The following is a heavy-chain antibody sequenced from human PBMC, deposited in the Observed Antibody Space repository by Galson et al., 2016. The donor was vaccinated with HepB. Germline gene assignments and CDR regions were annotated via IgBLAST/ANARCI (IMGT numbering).Heavy chain of an antibody. CDR1: GFTFEDYA. D-gene: IGHD3-16*01. CDR3: ARDGGSYGLDV. J-gene: IGHJ6*04. V-gene: IGHV3-9*01. CDR2: ISWNSGAK. Sequence: SLRLSCAAAGFTFEDYAMHWIRQPPGKGLEWVGSISWNSGAKLYADSVKGRFSISRDNAKKSLYVQMNSLRVEDTALYYCARDGGSYGLDVWGRGTTVSVSS.